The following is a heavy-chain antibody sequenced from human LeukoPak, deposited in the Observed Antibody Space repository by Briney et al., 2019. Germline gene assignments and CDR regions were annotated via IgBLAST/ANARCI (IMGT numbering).Heavy chain of an antibody. CDR3: TLIQGWGSGSYYRDF. J-gene: IGHJ4*02. CDR2: VKSKSAGETT. V-gene: IGHV3-15*01. D-gene: IGHD3-10*01. Sequence: GGSLRLSCAASGLSISNDWMSWVRQAPGKGLEWVARVKSKSAGETTDYAAPVKGRLTISRDDSKNTLYLQMNSLKTEDTAVYYCTLIQGWGSGSYYRDFWGQGTLVTVSP. CDR1: GLSISNDW.